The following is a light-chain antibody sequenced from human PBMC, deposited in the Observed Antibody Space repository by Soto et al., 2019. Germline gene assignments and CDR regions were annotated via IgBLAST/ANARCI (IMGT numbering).Light chain of an antibody. CDR3: LQDHSYPLT. CDR1: QGIRND. J-gene: IGKJ1*01. Sequence: AIQMTQSPSSLSASVGDIVIITCRASQGIRNDLGWYQQKPGKAPKLLIYAASSSQSGVPSRFSGSGSGTDFTLSISSLQPEDFATYYCLQDHSYPLTFGQGTKVDIK. V-gene: IGKV1-6*01. CDR2: AAS.